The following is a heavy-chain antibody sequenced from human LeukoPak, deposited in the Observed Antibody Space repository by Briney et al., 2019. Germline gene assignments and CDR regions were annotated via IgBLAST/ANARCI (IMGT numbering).Heavy chain of an antibody. Sequence: ASVKVSCKASGYTFTGYYMHWVRQAPGQGLEWMGWINPNSGDTNYAQKPQGRVTMTRDMSISTAYMELSGLRSDDTAMYYCARDAKSYGLPLDYWGQGTLVTVSS. V-gene: IGHV1-2*02. D-gene: IGHD5-18*01. CDR1: GYTFTGYY. CDR2: INPNSGDT. CDR3: ARDAKSYGLPLDY. J-gene: IGHJ4*02.